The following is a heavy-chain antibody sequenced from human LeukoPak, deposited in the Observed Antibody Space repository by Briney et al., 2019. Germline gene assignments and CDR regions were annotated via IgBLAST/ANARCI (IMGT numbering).Heavy chain of an antibody. CDR3: ARVLRGGSSIL. Sequence: VASVKVSCTASGYTFTNNDINWVRQATGQGLEWMGWMNPNSGNTGYAQKFQGRVTMTRSTSISTAYMELSSLTSEDTAVYYCARVLRGGSSILWGQGTLVTVSS. CDR2: MNPNSGNT. CDR1: GYTFTNND. J-gene: IGHJ4*02. D-gene: IGHD6-13*01. V-gene: IGHV1-8*01.